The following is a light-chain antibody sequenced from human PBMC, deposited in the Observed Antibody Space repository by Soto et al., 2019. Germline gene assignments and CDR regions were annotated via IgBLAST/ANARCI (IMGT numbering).Light chain of an antibody. CDR1: QSVRSN. J-gene: IGKJ1*01. Sequence: EIVMTQSPATLSVSPGERATLSCRASQSVRSNLAWYQQKPGQAPRLLIYGASSRATGIPDRLSGSGSGTEFSLTISSLQSEDFAVYYCQQYNNWWTFGQGTKVDI. CDR2: GAS. CDR3: QQYNNWWT. V-gene: IGKV3-15*01.